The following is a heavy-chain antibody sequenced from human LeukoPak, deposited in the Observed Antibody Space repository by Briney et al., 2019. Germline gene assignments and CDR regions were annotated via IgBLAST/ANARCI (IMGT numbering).Heavy chain of an antibody. J-gene: IGHJ1*01. CDR3: ASRAYDYYDSSGEYFQH. D-gene: IGHD3-22*01. Sequence: SVKVSCKASGGTFSSYAISWVRQAPGQGLEWMGRIIPILGIANYAQKFQGRVTITADKSTSTAYMELSSLRSEDTAVYYCASRAYDYYDSSGEYFQHWGQGTLVTVFS. V-gene: IGHV1-69*04. CDR1: GGTFSSYA. CDR2: IIPILGIA.